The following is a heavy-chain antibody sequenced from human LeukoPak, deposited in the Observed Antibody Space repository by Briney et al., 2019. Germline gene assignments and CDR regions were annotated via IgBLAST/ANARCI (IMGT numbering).Heavy chain of an antibody. CDR2: IRGSGGST. J-gene: IGHJ4*02. D-gene: IGHD3-10*01. CDR3: VWFGEFFDY. CDR1: GFTFSSYA. Sequence: GGSLRLSCAASGFTFSSYAMSWVRQAPGKGLEWVSAIRGSGGSTYYADSVKGRFTISRDNSKNTLYLQMNSLRAEDTAVYYCVWFGEFFDYWGQGTLVTVSS. V-gene: IGHV3-23*01.